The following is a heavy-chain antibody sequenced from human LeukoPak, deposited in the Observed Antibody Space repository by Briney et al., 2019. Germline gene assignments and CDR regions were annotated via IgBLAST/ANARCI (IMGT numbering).Heavy chain of an antibody. CDR3: ARRVPNGPGGSNWFDP. D-gene: IGHD3-16*01. J-gene: IGHJ5*02. V-gene: IGHV4-34*01. CDR2: INHSGST. Sequence: SETLSLTCAVYGGSFSGYYWSWIRQPPGKGLEWIGEINHSGSTNYNPSLKSRVTISVDTSKSQFSLKLSSVTAADTAVYYCARRVPNGPGGSNWFDPWGQGTLVTVSS. CDR1: GGSFSGYY.